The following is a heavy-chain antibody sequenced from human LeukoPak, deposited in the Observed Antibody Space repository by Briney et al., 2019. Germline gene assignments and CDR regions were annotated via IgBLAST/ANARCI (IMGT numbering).Heavy chain of an antibody. CDR1: GFTFSSCA. V-gene: IGHV3-23*01. CDR2: ISGSGDST. CDR3: ANQSYSSCYTALNF. J-gene: IGHJ4*02. D-gene: IGHD6-19*01. Sequence: QPGGSLRLSCAASGFTFSSCAMSWVRQAPGKGLEWVSVISGSGDSTYYADSVKGRFTISRDNSKNTLYLQMNSLRAEDTAVYYCANQSYSSCYTALNFWGQGTLVTVSS.